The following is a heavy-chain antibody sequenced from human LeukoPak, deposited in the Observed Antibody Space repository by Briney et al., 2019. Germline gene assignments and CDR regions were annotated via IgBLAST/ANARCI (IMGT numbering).Heavy chain of an antibody. CDR1: GYTFTSYD. V-gene: IGHV1-8*01. CDR2: MNPNSGNT. CDR3: ARIAAAGKRAFDI. Sequence: ASVNLSCKASGYTFTSYDINWVRHPTGHGLEWMGWMNPNSGNTGYAPKFQGRVTMTRNTSISTAYLELSSLRSEDTAVYYCARIAAAGKRAFDISGHGTIVTVSP. D-gene: IGHD6-13*01. J-gene: IGHJ3*02.